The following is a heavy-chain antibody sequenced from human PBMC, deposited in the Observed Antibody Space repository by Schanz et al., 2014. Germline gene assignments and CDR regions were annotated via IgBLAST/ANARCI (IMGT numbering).Heavy chain of an antibody. CDR3: AAHETLSTTACYPS. CDR2: IPYDGTNK. Sequence: QVQLVESGGGVVQPGGSLRLSCAASGFTFSSYGMHWVRQAPDKGLVWVAFIPYDGTNKYYADSVKGRFTISRDNAKNSLYLQMTGLRAEDTAVYYCAAHETLSTTACYPSWGQGTLVAVSS. V-gene: IGHV3-30*02. J-gene: IGHJ4*02. CDR1: GFTFSSYG. D-gene: IGHD2-2*01.